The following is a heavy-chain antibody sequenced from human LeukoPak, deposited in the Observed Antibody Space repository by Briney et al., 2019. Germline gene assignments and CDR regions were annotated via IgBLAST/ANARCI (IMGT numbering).Heavy chain of an antibody. CDR2: ISAYNGNT. CDR3: GRGIAVAGTLYYFDY. CDR1: GYTFTSYG. Sequence: ASVKVSCKASGYTFTSYGISWVRQAPGQGLEWMGWISAYNGNTNYAQKLQGRVTMTTDTSTSTAYMELRSLRSDDTAVYYCGRGIAVAGTLYYFDYSGQGTLVTVSP. V-gene: IGHV1-18*01. J-gene: IGHJ4*02. D-gene: IGHD6-19*01.